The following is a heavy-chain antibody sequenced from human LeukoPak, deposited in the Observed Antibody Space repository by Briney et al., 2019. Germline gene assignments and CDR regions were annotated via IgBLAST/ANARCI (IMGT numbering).Heavy chain of an antibody. CDR1: GGSISSYY. J-gene: IGHJ4*02. D-gene: IGHD2/OR15-2a*01. CDR3: ARNIRKQYYFDY. V-gene: IGHV4-4*07. Sequence: SETLSLTCTVSGGSISSYYWSWIRQPAGQGLEWIGRIYTCGSTNYNPTLNSRVNMSVDTSKNQFSLKLSSVTAADTTVYYSARNIRKQYYFDYWGQGTLVTVSS. CDR2: IYTCGST.